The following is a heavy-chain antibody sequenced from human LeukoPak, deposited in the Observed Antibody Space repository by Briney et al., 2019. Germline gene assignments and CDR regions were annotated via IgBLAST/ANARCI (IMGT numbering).Heavy chain of an antibody. D-gene: IGHD3-10*01. J-gene: IGHJ4*02. CDR1: GGSFSGYY. CDR3: ARMVRGGGFDY. CDR2: INHSGST. Sequence: SETLSLTXAVYGGSFSGYYWSWIRQPPGKGLEWIGEINHSGSTNYNPSLKRRVTISVDTSKNQFSLKLSSVTAADTAVYYCARMVRGGGFDYWGQGTLVTVSS. V-gene: IGHV4-34*01.